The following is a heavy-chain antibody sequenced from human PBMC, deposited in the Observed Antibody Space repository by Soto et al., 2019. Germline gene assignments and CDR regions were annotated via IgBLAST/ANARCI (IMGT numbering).Heavy chain of an antibody. CDR2: IYYSGST. CDR3: ARGGPTAYYFDY. D-gene: IGHD2-21*01. CDR1: GGSISSGGYY. J-gene: IGHJ4*02. V-gene: IGHV4-31*03. Sequence: SETLSLTCSVSGGSISSGGYYWTWIRQHPEKGLEWIGYIYYSGSTYYKPSLKSRVTISVDTSKNQFSLMLSSVTAADTAVYFCARGGPTAYYFDYWGLGTLVTV.